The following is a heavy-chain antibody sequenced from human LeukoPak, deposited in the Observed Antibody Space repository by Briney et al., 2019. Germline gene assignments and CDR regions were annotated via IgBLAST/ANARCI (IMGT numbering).Heavy chain of an antibody. Sequence: GGSLRLSCAASGFTFSSYNMNWVRQAPGKGLEWVSSISSSSSYIYYADSVKGRFTISRDNAKSSLSLQMNSLRAEDTAVYYCARDGGSYTHYWGQGTLVTVSS. D-gene: IGHD1-26*01. CDR2: ISSSSSYI. V-gene: IGHV3-21*01. CDR3: ARDGGSYTHY. J-gene: IGHJ4*02. CDR1: GFTFSSYN.